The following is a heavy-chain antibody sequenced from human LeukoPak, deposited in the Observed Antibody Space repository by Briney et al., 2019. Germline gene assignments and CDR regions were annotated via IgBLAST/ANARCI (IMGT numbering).Heavy chain of an antibody. J-gene: IGHJ4*02. CDR2: ISTLYGNK. CDR3: ARARSRASTWYWDH. Sequence: GASVNVSFKASGYTFTDYGINWVRQAPGQGPEWMGWISTLYGNKNFAQKFQGRVTITSDTSTSTAYLELASLTSDDSAIYYCARARSRASTWYWDHWGQGTLVTVSS. CDR1: GYTFTDYG. V-gene: IGHV1-18*01. D-gene: IGHD2-8*02.